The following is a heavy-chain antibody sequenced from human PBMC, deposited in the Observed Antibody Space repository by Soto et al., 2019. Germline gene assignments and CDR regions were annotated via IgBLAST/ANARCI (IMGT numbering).Heavy chain of an antibody. Sequence: QVQLVESGGGAVQPGGSLRLSCAVSGFTFSSFTMHWVRQAPGKGMEWVAVISHDGRTKYYADSVKGRFTISRDNFENTLALQMNNLRTEDTAVFYCTREEGEYWVERNYGDYGFDYWGQGTLVTVSS. J-gene: IGHJ4*02. CDR3: TREEGEYWVERNYGDYGFDY. CDR2: ISHDGRTK. V-gene: IGHV3-30*04. D-gene: IGHD4-17*01. CDR1: GFTFSSFT.